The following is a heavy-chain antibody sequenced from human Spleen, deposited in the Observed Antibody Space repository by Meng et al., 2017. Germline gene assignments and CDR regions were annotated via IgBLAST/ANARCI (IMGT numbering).Heavy chain of an antibody. Sequence: VQVVESGGGLVKPGGSLILSCAVSGFTFSSYAMSWGRQALGKGLQWVSAISGSGGSTYYADSVKGRFTISRDNSKSTLYLQVNSLRAEDTAVYYCAKDSGGYYDSYYWGQGTLVTVSS. CDR2: ISGSGGST. J-gene: IGHJ4*02. CDR1: GFTFSSYA. V-gene: IGHV3-23*04. CDR3: AKDSGGYYDSYY. D-gene: IGHD3-22*01.